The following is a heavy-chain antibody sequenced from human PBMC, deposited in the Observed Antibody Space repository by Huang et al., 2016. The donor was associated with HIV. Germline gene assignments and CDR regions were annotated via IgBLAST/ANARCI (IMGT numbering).Heavy chain of an antibody. V-gene: IGHV4-39*01. Sequence: QLQLQESGPGQVKPSETLSLTCTVSGDFISSTNYYWGWIRQSPGKGLEWVGSVYQSESTNYNPSLKSRVTLSVDTSRNQFSLRLNSVTAADTAVYYCASQHIGAAATWFWGRGTQVAVSS. CDR3: ASQHIGAAATWF. CDR1: GDFISSTNYY. CDR2: VYQSEST. J-gene: IGHJ4*02. D-gene: IGHD6-13*01.